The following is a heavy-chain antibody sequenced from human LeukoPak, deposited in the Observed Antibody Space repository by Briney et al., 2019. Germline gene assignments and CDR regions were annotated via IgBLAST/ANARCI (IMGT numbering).Heavy chain of an antibody. Sequence: GGSLRLSCAASAFRFSSFAMTWVRQAPGKGLEWVSGIHGNGETTYYADSVKGRFTISRDNSRELLYLQTNSLRVEDTAVYYCAKDPNGDYVGAFDSWGQGTMVTVSS. J-gene: IGHJ3*02. CDR2: IHGNGETT. CDR3: AKDPNGDYVGAFDS. CDR1: AFRFSSFA. V-gene: IGHV3-23*01. D-gene: IGHD4-17*01.